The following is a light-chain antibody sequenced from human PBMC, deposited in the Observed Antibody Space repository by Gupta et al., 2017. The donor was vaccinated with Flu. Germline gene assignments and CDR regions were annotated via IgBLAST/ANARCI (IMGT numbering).Light chain of an antibody. J-gene: IGKJ5*01. CDR3: QQRGSCPIT. CDR1: QSVSTF. Sequence: PATLSLSPGERATLSCRARQSVSTFLAWYQQKPGQAPRLLIYDASNRATGIPARFSGSGSATDFTLTISSREPEDFAVYYCQQRGSCPITFGQGTLLEIK. CDR2: DAS. V-gene: IGKV3-11*01.